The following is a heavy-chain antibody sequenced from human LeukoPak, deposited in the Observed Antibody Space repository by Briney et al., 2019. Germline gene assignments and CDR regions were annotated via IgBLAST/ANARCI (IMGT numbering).Heavy chain of an antibody. J-gene: IGHJ4*02. CDR3: ARGYYESSGTFDY. V-gene: IGHV1-2*06. CDR1: GYTFTGYY. CDR2: IDPNSGVT. Sequence: ASVKVSCKASGYTFTGYYMRWVRQAPGQGLEWMGRIDPNSGVTNYAQKFQGRVTMTRDTSLSTAYMDLSSLRSDDTAVYYCARGYYESSGTFDYWGQGTLVTVSS. D-gene: IGHD3-22*01.